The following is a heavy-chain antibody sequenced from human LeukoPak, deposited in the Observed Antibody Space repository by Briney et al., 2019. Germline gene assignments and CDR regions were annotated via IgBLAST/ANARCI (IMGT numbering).Heavy chain of an antibody. J-gene: IGHJ4*02. CDR2: T. Sequence: TNYNPSLKSRVTISVDPSKNQFSLKLSSVTAADTAVYYCARGCYDFWSGYYSSTPHNYFDYWGQGTLVTVSS. V-gene: IGHV4-34*01. CDR3: ARGCYDFWSGYYSSTPHNYFDY. D-gene: IGHD3-3*01.